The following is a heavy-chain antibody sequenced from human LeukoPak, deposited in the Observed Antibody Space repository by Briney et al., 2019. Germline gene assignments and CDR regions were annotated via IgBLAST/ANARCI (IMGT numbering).Heavy chain of an antibody. D-gene: IGHD3-10*01. Sequence: ASVKVSCKASGGTFSSYAISWVRQAPGQGLEWMGGIIPIFGTANYAQKFQGRVTITADESTSTAYMELSSLRSEDTAVYYCAGDGQQAGVGFFDYWGQGTLVTVSS. V-gene: IGHV1-69*13. CDR1: GGTFSSYA. CDR3: AGDGQQAGVGFFDY. J-gene: IGHJ4*02. CDR2: IIPIFGTA.